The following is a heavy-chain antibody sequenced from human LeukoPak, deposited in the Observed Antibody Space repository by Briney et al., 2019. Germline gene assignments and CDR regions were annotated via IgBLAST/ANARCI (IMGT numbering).Heavy chain of an antibody. V-gene: IGHV3-30*18. CDR2: ISYDGSNK. J-gene: IGHJ4*02. D-gene: IGHD3-22*01. Sequence: PGGSLRLSCAASGFTFSSFGMHWVRQAPGKGLEWVAVISYDGSNKYYADSVKGRFTISRDNSKNTLYLQMNSLRAEDTAVYYCAKDWRYYDSSGYGIDYWGQGTLVTVSS. CDR1: GFTFSSFG. CDR3: AKDWRYYDSSGYGIDY.